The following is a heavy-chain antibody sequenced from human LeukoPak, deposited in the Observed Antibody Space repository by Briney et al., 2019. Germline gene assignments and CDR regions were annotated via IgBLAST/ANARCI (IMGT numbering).Heavy chain of an antibody. V-gene: IGHV1-8*01. CDR2: MNPNSGNT. Sequence: ASVKVSCKASGYTFTSYDINWVRQATGQGLEWMGWMNPNSGNTGYAQKFQGRVTITRNTSISTAYMELSSLRSEDTAVYYCAREAVYYYDSGVLGGVGVFVIWGQGKMVTVFS. J-gene: IGHJ3*02. D-gene: IGHD3-22*01. CDR1: GYTFTSYD. CDR3: AREAVYYYDSGVLGGVGVFVI.